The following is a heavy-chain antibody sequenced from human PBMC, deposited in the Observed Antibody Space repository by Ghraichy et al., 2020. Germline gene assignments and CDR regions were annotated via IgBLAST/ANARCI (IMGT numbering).Heavy chain of an antibody. CDR2: IRSKAYGGTT. J-gene: IGHJ6*02. V-gene: IGHV3-49*03. Sequence: GGSLRLSCTASGFTFGDYAMSWFRQAPGKGLEWVGFIRSKAYGGTTEYAASVKGRFTISRDDSKSIAYLQMNSLKTEDTAVYYCTRSDVKNGGAYYYGMDVWGQGTTVTVSS. CDR1: GFTFGDYA. D-gene: IGHD4-23*01. CDR3: TRSDVKNGGAYYYGMDV.